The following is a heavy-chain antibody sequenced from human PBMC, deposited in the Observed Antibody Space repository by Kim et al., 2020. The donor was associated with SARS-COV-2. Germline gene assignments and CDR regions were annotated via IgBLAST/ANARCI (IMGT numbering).Heavy chain of an antibody. J-gene: IGHJ4*02. CDR1: GYTFTSYA. CDR3: AAHSGRYYFDY. CDR2: INAGNGNT. D-gene: IGHD1-26*01. V-gene: IGHV1-3*01. Sequence: ASVKVSCKASGYTFTSYAMHWVRQAPGQRLEWMGWINAGNGNTKYSQNFQGRVTITRDTSASTAYMDLRSLRSEDTAVYSCAAHSGRYYFDYWGQGTLVT.